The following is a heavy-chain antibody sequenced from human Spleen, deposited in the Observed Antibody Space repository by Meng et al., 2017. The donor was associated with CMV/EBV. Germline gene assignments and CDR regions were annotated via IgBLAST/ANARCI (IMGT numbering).Heavy chain of an antibody. Sequence: CPVSGGSMSSSNYYWGWIRQPPGKGLEWIGSIYYSGSTYYNPSLKSRVTISVDTSKNQFSLKLSSVTAADTAVYYCARDHDWNYFDPWGQGTLVTVSS. CDR3: ARDHDWNYFDP. CDR2: IYYSGST. D-gene: IGHD1-7*01. V-gene: IGHV4-39*07. CDR1: GGSMSSSNYY. J-gene: IGHJ5*02.